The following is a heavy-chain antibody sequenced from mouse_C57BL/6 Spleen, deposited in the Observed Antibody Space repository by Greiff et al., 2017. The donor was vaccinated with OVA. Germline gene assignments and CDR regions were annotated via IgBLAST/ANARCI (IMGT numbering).Heavy chain of an antibody. V-gene: IGHV5-9*01. CDR2: ISGGGGNT. CDR3: ARHGPYYYGSSYYFDY. J-gene: IGHJ2*01. Sequence: EVQGVESGGGLVKPGGSLKLSCAASGFTFSSYTMSWVRQTPEKRLEWVATISGGGGNTYYPDSVKGRFTISRDNAKNTLYLQMSSLRSEDTALYYCARHGPYYYGSSYYFDYWGQGTTLTVSS. CDR1: GFTFSSYT. D-gene: IGHD1-1*01.